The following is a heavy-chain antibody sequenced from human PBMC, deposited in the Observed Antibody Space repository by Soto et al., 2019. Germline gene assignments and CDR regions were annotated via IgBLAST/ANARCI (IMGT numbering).Heavy chain of an antibody. Sequence: GSMRLSCAASGLNFSSYSMSWVRQAPGKGLEWVSAISGSGGSTYYADSVKGRFTISRDNSKNTLYLQMNSLRAEDTAVYYCAKGGYSGSYYAFGAFDIWGQGTMVTVSS. D-gene: IGHD1-26*01. CDR2: ISGSGGST. J-gene: IGHJ3*02. CDR3: AKGGYSGSYYAFGAFDI. V-gene: IGHV3-23*01. CDR1: GLNFSSYS.